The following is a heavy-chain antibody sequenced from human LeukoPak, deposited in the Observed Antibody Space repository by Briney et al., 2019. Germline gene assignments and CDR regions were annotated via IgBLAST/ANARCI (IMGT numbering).Heavy chain of an antibody. CDR3: ARFYGGSAFDI. CDR2: INSDGFSI. J-gene: IGHJ3*02. D-gene: IGHD3-16*01. Sequence: GGSPRLSCAASGFTFSAYWMHWVRQAPGKGLVWVSRINSDGFSITYADSVKGRFTISRDNAKNTLYLHMNSLRGEDTAVYYCARFYGGSAFDIWGQGTMVTVSS. V-gene: IGHV3-74*01. CDR1: GFTFSAYW.